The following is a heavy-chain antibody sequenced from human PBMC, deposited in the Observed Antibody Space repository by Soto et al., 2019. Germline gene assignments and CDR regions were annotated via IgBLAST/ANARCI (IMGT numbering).Heavy chain of an antibody. CDR3: ASTWSGYYYFDS. V-gene: IGHV3-30*03. CDR2: ISYDGSNR. J-gene: IGHJ4*02. CDR1: GFTFSSYG. D-gene: IGHD3-3*01. Sequence: GSLRLSCAASGFTFSSYGMRWVRQAPGEGLEWVAVISYDGSNRYYGDSVKGRFTISRDNSKNMLYLQMNSLRAEDTAVYYCASTWSGYYYFDSWGQGTLVTVSS.